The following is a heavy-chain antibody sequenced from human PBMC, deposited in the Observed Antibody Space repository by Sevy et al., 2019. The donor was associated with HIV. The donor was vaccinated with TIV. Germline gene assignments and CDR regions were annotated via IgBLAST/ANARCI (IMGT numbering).Heavy chain of an antibody. CDR3: ARALSSGWSYGLDV. CDR2: MYSGGST. J-gene: IGHJ6*02. CDR1: GFTVSINF. V-gene: IGHV3-53*01. Sequence: GGSLRLSCVASGFTVSINFMSWVRQAPGKGLEWVSIMYSGGSTYYAESVKGRFAISRDNSKNTLFLQMNGLRAEDTAVYYCARALSSGWSYGLDVWGQGTTVTVSS. D-gene: IGHD6-19*01.